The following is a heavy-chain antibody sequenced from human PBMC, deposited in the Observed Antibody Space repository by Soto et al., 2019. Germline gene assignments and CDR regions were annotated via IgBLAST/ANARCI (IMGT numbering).Heavy chain of an antibody. CDR1: GFTFSSYG. CDR2: IWYDGSNK. CDR3: ARGIAAAGNDAFDI. V-gene: IGHV3-33*01. Sequence: GGSQRLSSTASGFTFSSYGRHWVRQAPGKGLEWVAVIWYDGSNKYYADSVKGRFTISRDNSKNTLYLQMNSLRAEDTAVYYCARGIAAAGNDAFDIWGQGTMVTVSS. D-gene: IGHD6-13*01. J-gene: IGHJ3*02.